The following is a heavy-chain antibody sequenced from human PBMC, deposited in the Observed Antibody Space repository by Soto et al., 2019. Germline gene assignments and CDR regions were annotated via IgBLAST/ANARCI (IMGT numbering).Heavy chain of an antibody. J-gene: IGHJ4*02. V-gene: IGHV3-23*01. Sequence: PGGSLRLSCAASGFTFSSYAMSWVRQAPGKGLEWVSAISGSGGSTYYADSVKGRFTISRDNAKNTLYLQMNSLRADDTAVYYCARDWASSSPDSYWGQGALVTVSS. CDR3: ARDWASSSPDSY. D-gene: IGHD6-13*01. CDR1: GFTFSSYA. CDR2: ISGSGGST.